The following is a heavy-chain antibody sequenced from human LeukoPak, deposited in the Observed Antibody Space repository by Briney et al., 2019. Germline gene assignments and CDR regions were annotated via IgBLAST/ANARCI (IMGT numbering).Heavy chain of an antibody. Sequence: GRSLRLSCAASGLTFDDYAMHWVRQAPGKGLEWVSGISWNSSSIGYADSVKGRFTISRDNAKNSLYLQMNSLGAEDTALYYCAAAPYQLLRTPMDYWGQGTLVTVSS. CDR3: AAAPYQLLRTPMDY. J-gene: IGHJ4*02. CDR2: ISWNSSSI. CDR1: GLTFDDYA. D-gene: IGHD2-2*01. V-gene: IGHV3-9*01.